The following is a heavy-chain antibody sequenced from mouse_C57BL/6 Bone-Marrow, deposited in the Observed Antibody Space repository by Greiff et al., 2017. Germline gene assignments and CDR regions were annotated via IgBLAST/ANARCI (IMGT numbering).Heavy chain of an antibody. CDR1: GFNIKDDY. CDR3: TTDGYDAFDY. Sequence: EVQLVESGAELVRPGASVKLSCTASGFNIKDDYMHWVKQRPEQGLEWIGWIDPENGDTEYASKFQGKATITADTSSNTAYLQLSSLTSEDTAVYYCTTDGYDAFDYWGQGTTLTVSS. V-gene: IGHV14-4*01. CDR2: IDPENGDT. J-gene: IGHJ2*01. D-gene: IGHD2-2*01.